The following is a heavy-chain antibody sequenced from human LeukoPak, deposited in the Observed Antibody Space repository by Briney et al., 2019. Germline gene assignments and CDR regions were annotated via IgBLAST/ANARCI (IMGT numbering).Heavy chain of an antibody. CDR1: GFTFSSYA. Sequence: GGSLRLSCAASGFTFSSYAMSWVRQAQGKGLEWLSTISADGGATYYADSLLGRFTISRDNSKNTLYLQMNSLRADDTAVYYCAKDLSAMVRGVIISAFDIWGQGTMVTVSS. J-gene: IGHJ3*02. D-gene: IGHD3-10*01. CDR3: AKDLSAMVRGVIISAFDI. V-gene: IGHV3-23*01. CDR2: ISADGGAT.